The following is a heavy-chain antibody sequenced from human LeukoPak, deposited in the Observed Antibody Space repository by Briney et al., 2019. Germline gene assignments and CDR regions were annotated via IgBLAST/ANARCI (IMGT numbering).Heavy chain of an antibody. CDR2: INPNSGGT. Sequence: TGESLKISCKGSGYTFTAYWIAWVRQMPGKGLEWMGWINPNSGGTNYAQKFQGRVTMTRDTSISTAYMELSRLRSDDTAVYYCARNFGVVPAFSYYYYMDVWGKGTTVTVSS. J-gene: IGHJ6*03. D-gene: IGHD2-2*01. CDR1: GYTFTAYW. CDR3: ARNFGVVPAFSYYYYMDV. V-gene: IGHV1-2*02.